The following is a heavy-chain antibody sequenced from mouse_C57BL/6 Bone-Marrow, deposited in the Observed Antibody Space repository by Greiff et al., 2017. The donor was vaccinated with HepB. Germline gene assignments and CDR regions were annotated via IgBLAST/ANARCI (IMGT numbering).Heavy chain of an antibody. Sequence: DVMLVESGGGLVQPGGSLSLSCAASGFTFTDYYMSWVRQPPGKALEWLGFIRNKANGYTTEYSASVKGRFTISRDNSQSILYLQMNALRAEDSATYYCARWSTTVGGGWYFDVWGTGTTVTVSS. D-gene: IGHD1-1*01. J-gene: IGHJ1*03. V-gene: IGHV7-3*01. CDR2: IRNKANGYTT. CDR1: GFTFTDYY. CDR3: ARWSTTVGGGWYFDV.